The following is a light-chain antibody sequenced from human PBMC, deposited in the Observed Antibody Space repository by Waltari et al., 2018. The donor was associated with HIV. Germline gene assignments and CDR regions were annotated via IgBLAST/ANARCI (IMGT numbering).Light chain of an antibody. V-gene: IGLV2-8*01. J-gene: IGLJ1*01. CDR3: NSYAGSSKSYV. CDR2: DVT. CDR1: TSDIGGYNY. Sequence: PGQSVTISCTGTTSDIGGYNYVSWYQQHPGEAPRLIIYDVTKRPSGVPDRFSGSKSGNTASLTVSGLQAEDEAEYYCNSYAGSSKSYVFGTGTKVTVL.